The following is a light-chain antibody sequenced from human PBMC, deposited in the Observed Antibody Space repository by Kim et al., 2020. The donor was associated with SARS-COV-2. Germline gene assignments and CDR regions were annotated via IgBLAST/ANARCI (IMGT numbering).Light chain of an antibody. J-gene: IGLJ3*02. V-gene: IGLV1-44*01. Sequence: QTVTISCSGRRSNVGNNPVTWFPQVPGTAPKLLMSNDNQRPSGVPDRFSASKSGTSASLAISGLQSEDEAVYYCGSWDDSLSGRVFGGGTKVTVL. CDR3: GSWDDSLSGRV. CDR2: NDN. CDR1: RSNVGNNP.